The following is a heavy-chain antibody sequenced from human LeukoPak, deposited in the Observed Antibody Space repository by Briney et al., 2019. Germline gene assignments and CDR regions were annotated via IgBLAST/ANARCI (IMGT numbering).Heavy chain of an antibody. CDR2: INPNSGGT. J-gene: IGHJ6*03. V-gene: IGHV1-2*02. D-gene: IGHD2-21*02. CDR1: GYTFTSYD. CDR3: ARSDLYYYYYMDV. Sequence: RASVKVSCKASGYTFTSYDINWVRQATGQGLEWMGWINPNSGGTNYAQKFQGRVTMTRDTSISTAYMELSRLRSDDTAVYYCARSDLYYYYYMDVWGKGTTVTVSS.